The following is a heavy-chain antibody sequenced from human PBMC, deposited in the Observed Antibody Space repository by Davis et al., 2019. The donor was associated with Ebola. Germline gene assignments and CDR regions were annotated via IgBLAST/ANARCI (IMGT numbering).Heavy chain of an antibody. CDR1: GFIFNNYA. J-gene: IGHJ4*02. V-gene: IGHV3-23*01. Sequence: GESLKISCAASGFIFNNYAMSWVRQAPGKGLEGVSGISGTGASTYYSDSVKGRFTISRDNSKNTQYLQMDNLRAEDTAVYYCAMDQVEYCRATRCYGNFDYWGQGLLVTVSS. CDR2: ISGTGAST. D-gene: IGHD2-2*01. CDR3: AMDQVEYCRATRCYGNFDY.